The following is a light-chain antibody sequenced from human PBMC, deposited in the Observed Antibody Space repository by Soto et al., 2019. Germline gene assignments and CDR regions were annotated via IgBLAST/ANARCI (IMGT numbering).Light chain of an antibody. CDR3: QQPSDWPYT. CDR1: QSIWRY. J-gene: IGKJ2*01. V-gene: IGKV3-11*01. Sequence: EIVLTQSPATLSLSPGERATLSCRASQSIWRYLTWYQQKPGQAPRLLIHDTSNRATGIPARFSGSGSGTDFTLTISSLKPEDFAVYYCQQPSDWPYTFGQGTKLEVK. CDR2: DTS.